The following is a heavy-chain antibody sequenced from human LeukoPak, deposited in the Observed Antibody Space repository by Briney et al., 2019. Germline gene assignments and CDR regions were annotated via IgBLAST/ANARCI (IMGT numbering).Heavy chain of an antibody. V-gene: IGHV3-23*01. Sequence: GGSLRLSCVVSGSTSSNHWMSWVRQAPGKGLEWVSAISGSGGSTYYADSVKGRFTISRDNSKNTLYLQMNSLRAEDTAVYYCAKRSRYSSSCYDYWGQGTLVTVSS. D-gene: IGHD6-13*01. J-gene: IGHJ4*02. CDR1: GSTSSNHW. CDR2: ISGSGGST. CDR3: AKRSRYSSSCYDY.